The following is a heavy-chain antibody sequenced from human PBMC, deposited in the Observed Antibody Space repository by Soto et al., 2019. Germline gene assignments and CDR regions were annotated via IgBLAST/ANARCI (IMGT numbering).Heavy chain of an antibody. CDR3: AKSVPYYYDSSGPDY. CDR1: GFTFSSYA. J-gene: IGHJ4*02. CDR2: ISYDGSNK. Sequence: GGSLRLSCAASGFTFSSYAMHWVRQAPGKGLEWVAVISYDGSNKYYADSVKGRFTISRDDSKNTLYLQMNSLRAEDTAVYYCAKSVPYYYDSSGPDYWGQGTLVTVSS. V-gene: IGHV3-30-3*02. D-gene: IGHD3-22*01.